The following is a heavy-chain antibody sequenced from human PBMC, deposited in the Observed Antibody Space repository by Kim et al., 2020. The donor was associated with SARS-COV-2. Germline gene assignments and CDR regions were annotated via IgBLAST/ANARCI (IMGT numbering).Heavy chain of an antibody. D-gene: IGHD5-12*01. CDR3: ARDGGVATIPRYYYYGMDV. CDR2: IWYDGSNK. J-gene: IGHJ6*02. V-gene: IGHV3-33*01. Sequence: GGSLRLSCAASGFTFSSYGMHWVRQAPGKGLEWVAVIWYDGSNKYYADSVKGRFTISRDNSKNTLYLQMNSLRAEDTAVYYCARDGGVATIPRYYYYGMDVWGQGTTVTVSS. CDR1: GFTFSSYG.